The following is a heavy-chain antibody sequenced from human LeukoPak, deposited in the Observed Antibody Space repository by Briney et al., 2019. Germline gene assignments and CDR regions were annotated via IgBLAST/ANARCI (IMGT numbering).Heavy chain of an antibody. Sequence: GGSLRLSCAASGFTFSTYAMSWVRQAPGKGLEWVSGITASGGSTYYADSVKGRFTISRDNSKNTLYLQMNSLRAADTAVYYCAGTIVAKGYGLDVWGQGTTVTVSS. D-gene: IGHD5-12*01. CDR2: ITASGGST. CDR1: GFTFSTYA. J-gene: IGHJ6*02. CDR3: AGTIVAKGYGLDV. V-gene: IGHV3-23*01.